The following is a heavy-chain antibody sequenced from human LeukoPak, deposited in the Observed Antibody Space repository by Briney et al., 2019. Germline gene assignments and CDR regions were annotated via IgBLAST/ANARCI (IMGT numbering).Heavy chain of an antibody. CDR2: IYYSGST. Sequence: PSETLSPTCTVSGGSISSSSYYWGWIRQPPGKGLEWIGSIYYSGSTYYNPSLKSRVTISVDTSKNQFSLKLSSVTAADTAVYYCAENAAGVIYWGQGTLVTVSS. V-gene: IGHV4-39*01. CDR1: GGSISSSSYY. J-gene: IGHJ4*02. CDR3: AENAAGVIY. D-gene: IGHD6-13*01.